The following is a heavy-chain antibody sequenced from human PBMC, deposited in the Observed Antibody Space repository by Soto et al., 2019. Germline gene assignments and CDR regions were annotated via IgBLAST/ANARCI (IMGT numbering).Heavy chain of an antibody. J-gene: IGHJ6*02. D-gene: IGHD2-8*01. CDR2: ITSDSSTI. Sequence: EVQLVESGGGLVQPGGSLRLSCAASGFTFSSYSINWVRQAPGKGLEWFSYITSDSSTISYADSVKGRFTVSRDIAKNSLYLQMNSLRDEDTAVYYCARVGRGVYGMDVWGQGTSVTVSS. V-gene: IGHV3-48*02. CDR3: ARVGRGVYGMDV. CDR1: GFTFSSYS.